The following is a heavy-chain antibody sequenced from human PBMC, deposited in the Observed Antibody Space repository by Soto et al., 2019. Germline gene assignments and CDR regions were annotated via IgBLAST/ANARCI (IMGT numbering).Heavy chain of an antibody. J-gene: IGHJ4*02. CDR2: INPGNGDT. CDR1: GYSFTKYG. D-gene: IGHD2-15*01. CDR3: ARDWALELVVPYGY. Sequence: SVKVSCKTSGYSFTKYGLHWVRQAPGQRLEWMGWINPGNGDTKYSQKFQGRVTITRDTSATKAYMELSSLRSEDSAVYYCARDWALELVVPYGYWGQGTLVTVSA. V-gene: IGHV1-3*01.